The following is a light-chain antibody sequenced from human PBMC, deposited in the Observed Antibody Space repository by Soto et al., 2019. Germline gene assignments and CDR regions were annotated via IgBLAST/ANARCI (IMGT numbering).Light chain of an antibody. CDR3: EQYGSSPRT. J-gene: IGKJ1*01. CDR2: EAS. Sequence: EIVLTHSPATLSLSPCERANLSCRASQTVSSSLAWYQQKPGQAPRLLIYEASNRATGIPDRFSGSGSGTDFTLTISRLEPEDFAVYYCEQYGSSPRTFGQGTKVDI. CDR1: QTVSSS. V-gene: IGKV3-20*01.